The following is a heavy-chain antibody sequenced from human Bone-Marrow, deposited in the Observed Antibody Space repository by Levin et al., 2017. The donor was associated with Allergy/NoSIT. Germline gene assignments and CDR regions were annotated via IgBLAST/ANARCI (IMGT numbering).Heavy chain of an antibody. CDR3: ARLFRPPDTHSLFVGYYSLDP. CDR2: IYYTGST. V-gene: IGHV4-61*03. Sequence: SQTLSLTCTVSGASVSSDSYYWAWIRRPPGKGLEWIGYIYYTGSTKYNPSLMGRVTLSMDMSQNHFSLTLTSVTAADTAVYYCARLFRPPDTHSLFVGYYSLDPWGQGTLVTVSS. J-gene: IGHJ5*02. D-gene: IGHD3-3*01. CDR1: GASVSSDSYY.